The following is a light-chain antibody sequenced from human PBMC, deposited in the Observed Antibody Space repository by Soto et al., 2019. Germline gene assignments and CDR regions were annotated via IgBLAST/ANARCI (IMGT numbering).Light chain of an antibody. CDR3: CSYVYVATKV. J-gene: IGLJ1*01. CDR1: SSDVGQYNL. CDR2: AVS. V-gene: IGLV2-23*02. Sequence: QSALTQPASESGSPGQSITISCTGTSSDVGQYNLVSWYQHHPGKAPKLIIYAVSQRPSGVSDRFSGSKSGNTASLTISGLQAEDEADYYCCSYVYVATKVFGTGTKLTVL.